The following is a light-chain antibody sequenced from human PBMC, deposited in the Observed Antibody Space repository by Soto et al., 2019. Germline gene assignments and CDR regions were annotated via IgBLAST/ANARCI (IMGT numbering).Light chain of an antibody. CDR3: QQYNSYSRT. Sequence: DIQMTQSPSTLSASVGDRVTITCRASQSISSWLAWYXQKXGEAPNLLIYDASSVESGVPSRFSGSGSGTEFTLTISSLQPDDFATYYCQQYNSYSRTFGQGTKVDIK. CDR2: DAS. V-gene: IGKV1-5*01. CDR1: QSISSW. J-gene: IGKJ1*01.